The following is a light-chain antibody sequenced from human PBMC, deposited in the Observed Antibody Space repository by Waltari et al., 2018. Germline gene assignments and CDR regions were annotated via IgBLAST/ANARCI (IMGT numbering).Light chain of an antibody. CDR3: QQYNNWPPLFT. CDR2: GAS. J-gene: IGKJ3*01. CDR1: QSVSSN. V-gene: IGKV3D-15*01. Sequence: EIVMTQSPATLSVSPGDRATLSCRASQSVSSNLAWYQQKPGQAPRLLIYGASTRATGIPARVSGTGSGTEFTLTISSLQSEDFAVYYCQQYNNWPPLFTFGPGTKVDMK.